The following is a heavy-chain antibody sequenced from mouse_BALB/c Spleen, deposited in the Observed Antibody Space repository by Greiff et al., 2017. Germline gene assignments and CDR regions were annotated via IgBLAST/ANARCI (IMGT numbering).Heavy chain of an antibody. CDR3: TRDEGNYDAMDY. CDR2: ISSGGSYT. V-gene: IGHV5-6-4*01. CDR1: GFTFSSYT. Sequence: EVMLVESGGGLVKPGGSLKLSCAASGFTFSSYTMSWVRQTPEKRLEWVATISSGGSYTYYPDSVKGRFTISRDNAKNTLYLQMSSLKSEDTAMYYCTRDEGNYDAMDYWGQGTSVTVSS. J-gene: IGHJ4*01. D-gene: IGHD2-1*01.